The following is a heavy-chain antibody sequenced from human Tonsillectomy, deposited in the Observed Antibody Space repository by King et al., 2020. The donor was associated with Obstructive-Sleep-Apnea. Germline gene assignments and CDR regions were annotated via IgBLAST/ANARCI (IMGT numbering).Heavy chain of an antibody. CDR3: ARDRYSGSYYIY. CDR2: ISYDGSNI. Sequence: VQLVESGGGVVQPGRSLRLSCAASGFTFSSYAMHWVRQAPGKGLEWVAVISYDGSNIYYADSVKGRFTISRDNSKNTLYLQMNSLRAEDTAVYYCARDRYSGSYYIYWGQGTLVTVSS. J-gene: IGHJ4*02. CDR1: GFTFSSYA. D-gene: IGHD1-26*01. V-gene: IGHV3-30*04.